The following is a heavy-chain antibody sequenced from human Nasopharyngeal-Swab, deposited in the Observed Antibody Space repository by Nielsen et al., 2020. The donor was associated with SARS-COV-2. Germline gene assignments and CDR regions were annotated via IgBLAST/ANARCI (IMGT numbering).Heavy chain of an antibody. CDR3: ARSKTYSSSWDDY. Sequence: ERQMPGKGLEWMGRIDPSDSYTNYSPSFQGHVTISADKSISTAYLQWSSLKASDTAMYYCARSKTYSSSWDDYWGQGTLVTVSS. V-gene: IGHV5-10-1*01. D-gene: IGHD6-6*01. J-gene: IGHJ4*02. CDR2: IDPSDSYT.